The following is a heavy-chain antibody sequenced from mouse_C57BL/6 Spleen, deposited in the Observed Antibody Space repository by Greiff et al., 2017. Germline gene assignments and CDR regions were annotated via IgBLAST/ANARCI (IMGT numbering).Heavy chain of an antibody. J-gene: IGHJ4*01. CDR1: GYTFTSYW. CDR2: IHPNSGST. Sequence: QVQLQQPGAELVKPGASVKLSCKASGYTFTSYWMHWVKQRPGQGLEWIGMIHPNSGSTNYNEKFKSKATLTVDKSSSTAYMQLSSLTSEDSAVYYCARGVVATDAMDYWGQGTSVTVSS. CDR3: ARGVVATDAMDY. D-gene: IGHD1-1*01. V-gene: IGHV1-64*01.